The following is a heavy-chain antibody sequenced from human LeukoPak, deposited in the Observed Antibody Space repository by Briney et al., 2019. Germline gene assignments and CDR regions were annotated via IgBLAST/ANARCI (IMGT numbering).Heavy chain of an antibody. CDR3: ARGITMIAVVSYYFDY. CDR1: GGSFSGYY. J-gene: IGHJ4*02. Sequence: PSETLSLTCAVYGGSFSGYYWSWIRQPPGKGLEWIGEINHSGSTNYNPSLKSRVTISVDTSKNQFSPKLSSVTAADTAVYYCARGITMIAVVSYYFDYWGQGTLVTVSS. D-gene: IGHD3-22*01. CDR2: INHSGST. V-gene: IGHV4-34*01.